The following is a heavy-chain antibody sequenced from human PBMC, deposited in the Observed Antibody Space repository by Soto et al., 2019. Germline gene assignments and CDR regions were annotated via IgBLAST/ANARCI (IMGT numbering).Heavy chain of an antibody. CDR2: INAGNGNT. V-gene: IGHV1-3*01. Sequence: ASVKVSCKASGYTFTSYGISWVRQAPGQGLEWMGWINAGNGNTKYSQKFQGRVTITRDTSASTAYMELSSLRSEDTAVYYCARVSSRTHYYYYMDVWGKGTTVTVSS. J-gene: IGHJ6*03. CDR1: GYTFTSYG. CDR3: ARVSSRTHYYYYMDV. D-gene: IGHD6-13*01.